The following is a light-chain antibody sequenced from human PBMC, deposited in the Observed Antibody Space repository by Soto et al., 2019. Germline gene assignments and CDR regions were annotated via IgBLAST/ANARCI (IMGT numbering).Light chain of an antibody. CDR3: QQYLSYPYT. CDR1: QGISSF. Sequence: AIRMTQSPSSISASRGDRVTITCRASQGISSFLAWYQQKPGKAPKLLIYATATLQRGAPSRFSASGSGTYFTLTICSLQSEDFATYVFQQYLSYPYTFVHGTKLDI. J-gene: IGKJ2*01. CDR2: ATA. V-gene: IGKV1-8*01.